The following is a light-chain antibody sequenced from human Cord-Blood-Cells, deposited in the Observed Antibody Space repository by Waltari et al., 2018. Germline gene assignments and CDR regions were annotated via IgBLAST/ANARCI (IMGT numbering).Light chain of an antibody. CDR3: CSYAGSSTVV. V-gene: IGLV2-23*02. Sequence: QSALTQPASVSGSPGQSITISCTGTSSDVGSYKLVSWYQQHPGKAPKLMIYEVSKRPSGVSNRFSGYKSGNTASLTISGLQAEDEADYYCCSYAGSSTVVFGGGTKLTVL. CDR2: EVS. CDR1: SSDVGSYKL. J-gene: IGLJ2*01.